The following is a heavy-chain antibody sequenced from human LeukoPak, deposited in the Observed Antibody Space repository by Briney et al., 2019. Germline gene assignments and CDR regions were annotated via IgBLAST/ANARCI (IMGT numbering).Heavy chain of an antibody. D-gene: IGHD2-15*01. V-gene: IGHV5-51*01. CDR3: ARHPIYCSGGTCFSSNYFDY. Sequence: GESLKISCKGSGYSFTNYWIAWVRQMPGEGLEWMGIIYPDDSDTKYSPSFQGQVTISADKSISTAYLQWNSLEASDTAMYYCARHPIYCSGGTCFSSNYFDYWGQGTLVTVSS. J-gene: IGHJ4*02. CDR1: GYSFTNYW. CDR2: IYPDDSDT.